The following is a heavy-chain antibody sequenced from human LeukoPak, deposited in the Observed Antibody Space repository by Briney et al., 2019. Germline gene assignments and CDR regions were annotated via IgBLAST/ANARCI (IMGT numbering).Heavy chain of an antibody. CDR2: IYSSGSI. CDR1: GGSISSYY. CDR3: ARIIAVAGNSDY. J-gene: IGHJ4*02. Sequence: PSETLSLTCTVSGGSISSYYWSWIRQPAGKGLEWIGRIYSSGSINYNPSLKSRVTMSVDTSKNQFSLKLTSVTAADTAVYYCARIIAVAGNSDYWGQGTLVTVSS. V-gene: IGHV4-4*07. D-gene: IGHD6-19*01.